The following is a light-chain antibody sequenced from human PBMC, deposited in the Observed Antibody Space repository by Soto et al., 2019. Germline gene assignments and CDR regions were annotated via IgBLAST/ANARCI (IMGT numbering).Light chain of an antibody. J-gene: IGLJ1*01. Sequence: QSVLTQPRSVSGSPEQPVAIFCTGTSSDVGSYTRVSWYQQPPGAAPKLMIYEVSNRPSGVPDRFSGSKSGNTASLTISGLQAEDEADYYCNSYTGSSTYVFGTGTKVTVL. CDR1: SSDVGSYTR. CDR2: EVS. CDR3: NSYTGSSTYV. V-gene: IGLV2-18*02.